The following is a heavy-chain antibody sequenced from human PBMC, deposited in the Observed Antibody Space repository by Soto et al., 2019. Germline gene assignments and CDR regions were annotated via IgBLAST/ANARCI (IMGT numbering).Heavy chain of an antibody. CDR2: IYYSGST. CDR3: ARDVDTAMVGYYYYGMDV. V-gene: IGHV4-39*02. Sequence: PSETLSLTCTVSGGSISSSSYYWGWIRQPPGKGLEWIGSIYYSGSTYYNPSLKSRVTISVDTSKNQFSLKLSSVTAADTAVYYCARDVDTAMVGYYYYGMDVWGQGTTVT. J-gene: IGHJ6*02. CDR1: GGSISSSSYY. D-gene: IGHD5-18*01.